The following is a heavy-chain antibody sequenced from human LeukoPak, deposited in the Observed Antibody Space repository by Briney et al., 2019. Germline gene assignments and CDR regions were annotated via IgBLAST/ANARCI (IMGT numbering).Heavy chain of an antibody. CDR3: ARLVAGGGWLQLGLFDY. CDR1: GGSISSYY. Sequence: PSETLSLTCTVSGGSISSYYWSWIRQPPGKGLEWIGYIYYSGSTNYNPSLKSRVTISVDTSKNQFSLKLSSVTAADTAVYYCARLVAGGGWLQLGLFDYWGQGTLVTVSS. CDR2: IYYSGST. J-gene: IGHJ4*02. D-gene: IGHD5-24*01. V-gene: IGHV4-59*08.